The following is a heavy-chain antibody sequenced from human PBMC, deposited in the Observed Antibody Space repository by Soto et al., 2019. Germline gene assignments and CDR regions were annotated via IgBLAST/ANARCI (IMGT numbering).Heavy chain of an antibody. J-gene: IGHJ4*02. CDR1: GGSFSGYY. D-gene: IGHD3-16*02. CDR3: ARGQGMITFGGVIVPYYFDY. CDR2: INHSGST. Sequence: KTSETPSLTCAVYGGSFSGYYWSWIRQPPGKGLEWIGEINHSGSTNYNPSLKSRVTISVDTSKNQFSLKLSTVTAADTAVYYCARGQGMITFGGVIVPYYFDYWGQGTLVTVSS. V-gene: IGHV4-34*01.